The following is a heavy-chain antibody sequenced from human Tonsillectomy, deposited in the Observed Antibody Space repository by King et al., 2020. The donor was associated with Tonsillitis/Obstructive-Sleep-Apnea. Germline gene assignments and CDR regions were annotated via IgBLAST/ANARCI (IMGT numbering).Heavy chain of an antibody. V-gene: IGHV4-31*03. D-gene: IGHD3-22*01. Sequence: QLQESGPGLVKPSQTLSLTCTVSGGSISSGGYYWSWIRQHPGKGLEWIGYIYYSGSTYYNPSLKSRVTISVDTSQNQFSLKLSSVTAADTAVYYCAREGRYYYDSSGYYQYYFDYWGQGTLVTVSS. CDR2: IYYSGST. CDR3: AREGRYYYDSSGYYQYYFDY. J-gene: IGHJ4*02. CDR1: GGSISSGGYY.